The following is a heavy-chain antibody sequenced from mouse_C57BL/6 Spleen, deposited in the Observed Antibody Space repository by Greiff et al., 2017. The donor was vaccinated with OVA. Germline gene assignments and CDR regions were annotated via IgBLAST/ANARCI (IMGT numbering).Heavy chain of an antibody. CDR3: ARDGGRGFAY. J-gene: IGHJ3*01. CDR1: GYSITSGYD. CDR2: ISYSGST. Sequence: EVQGVESGPGMVKPSQSLSLTCTVTGYSITSGYDWHWIRHFPGNKLEWMGYISYSGSTNYNPSLKSRISITHDTSKNHFFLKLNSVTTEDTATYYCARDGGRGFAYWGQGTLVTVSA. V-gene: IGHV3-1*01.